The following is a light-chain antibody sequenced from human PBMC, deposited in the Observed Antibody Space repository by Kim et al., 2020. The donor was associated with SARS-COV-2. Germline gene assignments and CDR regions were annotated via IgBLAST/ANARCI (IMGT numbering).Light chain of an antibody. Sequence: IQMTQSPSTLSASVGDRVTITCRASLGISSWLAWYQQKPRRAPKLLIYMASSLESGVPSRFTGSGSGTEFTLTISSLQPYDLGTYSCQQYYTYPYTFGQGTKLEI. V-gene: IGKV1-5*03. CDR2: MAS. J-gene: IGKJ2*01. CDR1: LGISSW. CDR3: QQYYTYPYT.